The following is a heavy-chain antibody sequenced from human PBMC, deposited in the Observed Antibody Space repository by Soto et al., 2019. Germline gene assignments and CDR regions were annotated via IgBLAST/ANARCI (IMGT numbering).Heavy chain of an antibody. CDR3: TTFYDILTGYQYFDY. CDR1: GFTFGDYA. Sequence: GGSLRLSCTASGFTFGDYAMSWFRQAPGKGLEWVGFIRSKAYGGTTEYAASVKGRFTISRDDSKSIAYLQMNSLKTEDTAVYYCTTFYDILTGYQYFDYWGQGTLVTVSS. V-gene: IGHV3-49*03. CDR2: IRSKAYGGTT. J-gene: IGHJ4*02. D-gene: IGHD3-9*01.